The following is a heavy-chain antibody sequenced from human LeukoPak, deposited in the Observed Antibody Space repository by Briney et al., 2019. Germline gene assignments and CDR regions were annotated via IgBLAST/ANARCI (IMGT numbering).Heavy chain of an antibody. CDR1: GYTFTGYY. Sequence: ASVKVSCKASGYTFTGYYMHWVRQAPGQGLEWMGWINPNSGGTNYAQKLQGRVTMTTDTSTSTAYMELRSLRSDDTAVYYCARRWKGYSSGWPFDYWGQGTLVTVSS. J-gene: IGHJ4*02. CDR2: INPNSGGT. V-gene: IGHV1-2*02. D-gene: IGHD6-19*01. CDR3: ARRWKGYSSGWPFDY.